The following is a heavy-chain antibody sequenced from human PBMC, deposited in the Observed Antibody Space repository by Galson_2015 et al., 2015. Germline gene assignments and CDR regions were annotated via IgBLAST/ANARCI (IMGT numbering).Heavy chain of an antibody. Sequence: SLRLSCAASGFTFSNSAMTWVRQAPGKGLEWVAIIWYDGSKKYYPDSLKGRFTISRDNSKNTLYLDMNGLRVEDTAVYYCARVVQQLAYGMDVWGQGTTVTVSS. CDR1: GFTFSNSA. D-gene: IGHD6-13*01. V-gene: IGHV3-33*08. CDR2: IWYDGSKK. CDR3: ARVVQQLAYGMDV. J-gene: IGHJ6*02.